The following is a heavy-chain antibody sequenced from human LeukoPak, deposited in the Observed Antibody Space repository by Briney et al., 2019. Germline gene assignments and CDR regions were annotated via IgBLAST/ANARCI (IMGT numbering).Heavy chain of an antibody. V-gene: IGHV1-69*04. Sequence: SVKVSCKASGGTFSSYAISWVRQAPGQGLEWMGRIIPILGIANYAQKFQGRVTITADKSTSTAYMELSSLTSDDTAVYYCARDLGLDTTMIFFDYWGQGTLVTVSS. CDR1: GGTFSSYA. J-gene: IGHJ4*02. D-gene: IGHD5-18*01. CDR3: ARDLGLDTTMIFFDY. CDR2: IIPILGIA.